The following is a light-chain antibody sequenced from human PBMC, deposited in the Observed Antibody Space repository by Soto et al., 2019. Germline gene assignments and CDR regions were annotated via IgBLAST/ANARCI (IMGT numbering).Light chain of an antibody. CDR3: TSYTGDDFTFV. CDR1: SSDIGTYDY. V-gene: IGLV2-8*01. J-gene: IGLJ1*01. Sequence: QSALTQPPSASGSLGQSVTISCTATSSDIGTYDYVSWYQQHPGRAPKLIIFEVSKRPLGVPDRFSGSKSGNTASLIVSGLQPDDEAEYHCTSYTGDDFTFVFGTGTKVTVL. CDR2: EVS.